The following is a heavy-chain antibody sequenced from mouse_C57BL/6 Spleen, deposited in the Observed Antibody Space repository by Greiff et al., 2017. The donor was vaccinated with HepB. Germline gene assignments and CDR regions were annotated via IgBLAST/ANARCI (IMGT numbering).Heavy chain of an antibody. J-gene: IGHJ4*01. CDR1: GYAFSSYW. V-gene: IGHV1-80*01. CDR3: ARWDGGLPYAMDY. D-gene: IGHD2-2*01. CDR2: IYPGDGDT. Sequence: QVQLKESGAELVKPGASVKISCKASGYAFSSYWMNWVKQRPGKGLEWIGQIYPGDGDTNYNGKFKGKATLTADKSSSTAYMQLSSLTSEDSAVYFCARWDGGLPYAMDYWGQGTSVTVSS.